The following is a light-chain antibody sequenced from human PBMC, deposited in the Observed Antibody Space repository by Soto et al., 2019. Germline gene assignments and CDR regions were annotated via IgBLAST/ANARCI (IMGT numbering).Light chain of an antibody. CDR1: QSIRRN. CDR3: QQSYNTPVT. V-gene: IGKV1-39*01. CDR2: AAS. J-gene: IGKJ5*01. Sequence: DIPVTQSPSSLSASVGDRVTITCRASQSIRRNLNWYQQKPGKAPKFLIYAASSLQSGVPSRFSGSGSGKDFTLTISSLQPEDFATYYCQQSYNTPVTFGQGTRLEIK.